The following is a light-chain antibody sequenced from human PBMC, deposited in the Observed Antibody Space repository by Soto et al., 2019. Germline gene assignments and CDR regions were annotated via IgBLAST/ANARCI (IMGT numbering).Light chain of an antibody. Sequence: GGRVTITCRASQSIYNYLNWYQQKPGKAPQLLIFAASSLQSGVPSRFSGSESGTDFTLTISSLQPEDFATYYCQQSYSTPRTFGQGTKVDIK. CDR1: QSIYNY. CDR3: QQSYSTPRT. V-gene: IGKV1-39*01. J-gene: IGKJ1*01. CDR2: AAS.